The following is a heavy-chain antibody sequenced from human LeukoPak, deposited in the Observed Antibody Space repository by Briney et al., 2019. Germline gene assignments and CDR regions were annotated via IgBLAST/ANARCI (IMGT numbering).Heavy chain of an antibody. CDR2: IIPIFGTA. D-gene: IGHD2-15*01. Sequence: SSVKVSCKASGGTFSSYAISWVRQAPGQGLEWMGGIIPIFGTANYAQKFQGRVTITADESTSTAYMELSSLRSEDTAVYYCARDHDLGYCSGGSCYSGSFDYWGQGTLVTVSS. CDR1: GGTFSSYA. V-gene: IGHV1-69*01. CDR3: ARDHDLGYCSGGSCYSGSFDY. J-gene: IGHJ4*02.